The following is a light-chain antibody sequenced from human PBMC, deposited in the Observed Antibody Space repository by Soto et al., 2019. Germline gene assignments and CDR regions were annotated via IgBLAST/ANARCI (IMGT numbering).Light chain of an antibody. V-gene: IGLV2-11*01. J-gene: IGLJ2*01. CDR2: DVT. CDR3: CSSVGSHNFHVI. CDR1: SSDVGRYNY. Sequence: QSVLTQPRSVSGSPGQSVTISCTGTSSDVGRYNYVFWYQQHPGKAPKFIIYDVTKRPSGVPDRFSGYKSGNTASLTISGLQGEDESDYYCCSSVGSHNFHVIFGGGTKLTVL.